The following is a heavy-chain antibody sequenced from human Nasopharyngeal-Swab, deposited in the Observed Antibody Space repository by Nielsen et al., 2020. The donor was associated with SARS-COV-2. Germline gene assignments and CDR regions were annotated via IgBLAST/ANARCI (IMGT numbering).Heavy chain of an antibody. J-gene: IGHJ4*02. CDR3: ATAYNGNYYWDY. Sequence: KVSCKGSGYSFSSYWIGWVRQMPGKGLEWMGIMYPRDSDTGYSPSFQGQVTISADKSISTAYLQWSGLKASDTAMYYCATAYNGNYYWDYWGQGTLVTVSS. D-gene: IGHD1-7*01. V-gene: IGHV5-51*01. CDR1: GYSFSSYW. CDR2: MYPRDSDT.